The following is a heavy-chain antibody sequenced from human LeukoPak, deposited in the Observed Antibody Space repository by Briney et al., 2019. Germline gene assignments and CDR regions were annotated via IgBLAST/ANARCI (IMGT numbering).Heavy chain of an antibody. J-gene: IGHJ3*02. CDR1: GYTLTELS. CDR2: FDPEDGET. D-gene: IGHD1-26*01. CDR3: ATPPYSGSYYAFDI. V-gene: IGHV1-24*01. Sequence: GASVKVSCKVSGYTLTELSMHWVRQAPGKGLEWMGGFDPEDGETIYAQKFQGRVTMTEGTSTDTAYMELSSLRSEDTAVYYCATPPYSGSYYAFDIWGQGTMVTVSS.